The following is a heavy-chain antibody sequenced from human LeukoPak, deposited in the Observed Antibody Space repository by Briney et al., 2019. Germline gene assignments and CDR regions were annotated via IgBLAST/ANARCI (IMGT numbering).Heavy chain of an antibody. CDR3: TREGPGKLARGIPAVAQSDY. CDR1: GFTFSSYS. V-gene: IGHV3-48*01. CDR2: IRSSSSTI. J-gene: IGHJ4*02. Sequence: GGSLRLSCAASGFTFSSYSMNWVRQAPGKGLEWVSYIRSSSSTIYYADSVKGRFTISRDNAKNSLYLQMNSLRAEDTAVYYCTREGPGKLARGIPAVAQSDYWGQGTLVTVSS. D-gene: IGHD6-25*01.